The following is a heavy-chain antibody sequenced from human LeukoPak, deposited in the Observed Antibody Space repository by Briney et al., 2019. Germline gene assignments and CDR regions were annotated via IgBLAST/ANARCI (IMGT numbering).Heavy chain of an antibody. CDR1: GFTVSSSY. J-gene: IGHJ4*02. V-gene: IGHV3-66*01. CDR3: ARVQAVFQNFDY. CDR2: MYSGGNT. Sequence: GGSLRLSCAASGFTVSSSYISWVRQAPGKGLEWVSVMYSGGNTYYADSVKGRFTISRDKPKNTLYLQMNSLRAEDTAVYHCARVQAVFQNFDYWGQRTLVTVSS.